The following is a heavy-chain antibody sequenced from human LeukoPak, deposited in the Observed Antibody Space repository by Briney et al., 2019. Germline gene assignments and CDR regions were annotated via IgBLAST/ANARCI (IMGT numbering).Heavy chain of an antibody. Sequence: SETLSLTCTVSGGSISSYYWSWIRQPPGKGLEWIGCIYYSGYTNYKSSLKSRVTISVDTSENQFSLKLSSVTAADTAVYYCARTTMVRGTYYMDVWGKGTTVTVSS. CDR1: GGSISSYY. D-gene: IGHD3-10*01. J-gene: IGHJ6*03. CDR2: IYYSGYT. CDR3: ARTTMVRGTYYMDV. V-gene: IGHV4-59*01.